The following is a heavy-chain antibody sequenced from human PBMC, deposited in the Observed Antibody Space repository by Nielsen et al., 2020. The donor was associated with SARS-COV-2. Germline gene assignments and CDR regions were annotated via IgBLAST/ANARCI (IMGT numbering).Heavy chain of an antibody. CDR2: INTNTGNP. CDR3: ASDTIGSNLYGMDV. J-gene: IGHJ6*02. Sequence: ASVKVSCKASGYTFTSYGISWVRQAPGQGLEWMGWINTNTGNPTYAQGFTGRFVFSLDTSVSTAYLQISSLKAEDTAVYYCASDTIGSNLYGMDVWGQGTTVTVSS. V-gene: IGHV7-4-1*02. CDR1: GYTFTSYG. D-gene: IGHD3-10*01.